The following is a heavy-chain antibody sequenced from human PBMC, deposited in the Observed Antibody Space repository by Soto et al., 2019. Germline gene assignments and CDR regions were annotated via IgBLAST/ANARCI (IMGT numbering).Heavy chain of an antibody. CDR2: IWYDGSNK. CDR3: ARPGEAVAESYYFDY. V-gene: IGHV3-33*01. Sequence: GGSLRLSCAASGFTFSSYGMHWVRQAPGKGLEWVAVIWYDGSNKYYADSVKGRFTISRDNSKNTLYLQMNSLRAEDTAVYYCARPGEAVAESYYFDYWGQGTLVTVSS. D-gene: IGHD6-19*01. CDR1: GFTFSSYG. J-gene: IGHJ4*02.